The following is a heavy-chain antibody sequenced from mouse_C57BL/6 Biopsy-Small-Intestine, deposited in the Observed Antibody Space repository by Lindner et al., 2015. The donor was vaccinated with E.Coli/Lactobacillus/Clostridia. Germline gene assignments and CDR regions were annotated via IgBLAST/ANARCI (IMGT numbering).Heavy chain of an antibody. CDR2: IYPRNGNT. CDR3: ARSGLYYFDF. V-gene: IGHV1-81*01. J-gene: IGHJ2*01. Sequence: VQLQESGAELARPGTSVKLSCKASGYTFINYGISWVKQRTGLGLEWLGEIYPRNGNTYYNAKFKAKATLTADKSSSTAYMELRSLTSEDSAVYFCARSGLYYFDFWGQGTTLTVSS. D-gene: IGHD3-1*01. CDR1: GYTFINYG.